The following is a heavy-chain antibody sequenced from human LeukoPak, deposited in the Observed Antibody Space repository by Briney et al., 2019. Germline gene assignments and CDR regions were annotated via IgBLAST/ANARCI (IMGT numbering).Heavy chain of an antibody. CDR2: ISHDGSKT. CDR1: GFSFSSYA. V-gene: IGHV3-30-3*01. Sequence: GGSLRLSCAASGFSFSSYAMHWVRQAPGKGLEWVAFISHDGSKTYYAESVKGRFIISRDNSKNTLYLQMNSLRPEDTAVYYCERQFDYWGQGTLVTVSS. J-gene: IGHJ4*02. CDR3: ERQFDY.